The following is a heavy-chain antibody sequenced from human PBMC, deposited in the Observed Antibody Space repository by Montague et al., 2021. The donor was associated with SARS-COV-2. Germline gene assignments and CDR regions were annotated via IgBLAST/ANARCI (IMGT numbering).Heavy chain of an antibody. D-gene: IGHD3/OR15-3a*01. CDR2: TYNNDRT. V-gene: IGHV4-30-4*01. J-gene: IGHJ4*02. CDR1: GGSISSGDYC. Sequence: TLSLTCTVSGGSISSGDYCWNWIRQPPGKGLEWIAYTYNNDRTNYNPSLESRVSVSVDTSKNQFSLRLSSVTAADTAVYYCARIGGWSGAFWGQGTLVTVSS. CDR3: ARIGGWSGAF.